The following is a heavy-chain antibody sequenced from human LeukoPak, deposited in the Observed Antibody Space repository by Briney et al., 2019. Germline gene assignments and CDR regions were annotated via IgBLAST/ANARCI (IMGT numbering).Heavy chain of an antibody. V-gene: IGHV4-39*01. D-gene: IGHD6-13*01. J-gene: IGHJ4*02. CDR1: GGFISSSNYY. Sequence: PSETLPLTCTVSGGFISSSNYYWGSIRRPPAKGLEWIGSIYYSVSTYYNPSLKSRVTISADTSKNQFSLKLSSVTAADTAVYYCARQNSGFIAAAGRFDYWGQGTLVTVSS. CDR3: ARQNSGFIAAAGRFDY. CDR2: IYYSVST.